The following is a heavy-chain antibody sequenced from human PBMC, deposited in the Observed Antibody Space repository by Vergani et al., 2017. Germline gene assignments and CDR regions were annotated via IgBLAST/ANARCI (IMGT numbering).Heavy chain of an antibody. J-gene: IGHJ3*01. Sequence: EVQLLESGGGLAQPGGSLRLSCAASGFTFRNYAMTWVRQAPGKGLEWVSTLSASDRRTHYADSVKGRFTISRDNAKNSLFLEMNSLRFEDTAVYFCTKGSVYYHDSAGHGYDPYTGFDLWGQGTLVTVSS. CDR1: GFTFRNYA. V-gene: IGHV3-23*01. CDR2: LSASDRRT. CDR3: TKGSVYYHDSAGHGYDPYTGFDL. D-gene: IGHD5-12*01.